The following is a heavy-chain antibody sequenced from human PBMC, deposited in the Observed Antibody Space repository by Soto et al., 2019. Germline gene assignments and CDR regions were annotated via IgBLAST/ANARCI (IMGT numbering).Heavy chain of an antibody. CDR1: GYTLTELS. J-gene: IGHJ6*02. CDR2: FDPEDGET. CDR3: ATGYYDLLTVIEGYYYYGMDV. V-gene: IGHV1-24*01. D-gene: IGHD3-9*01. Sequence: ASVKVSCKVSGYTLTELSMHWVRQTRGKGRAWMGGFDPEDGETIYAQKFQGRVTMTEDTSTDTAYMELSSLRSEDTAVYYCATGYYDLLTVIEGYYYYGMDVWGQGTTVTVSS.